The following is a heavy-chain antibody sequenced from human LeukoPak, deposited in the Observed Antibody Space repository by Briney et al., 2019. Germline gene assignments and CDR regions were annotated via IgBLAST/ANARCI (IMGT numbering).Heavy chain of an antibody. CDR2: IYPGDSDT. CDR3: ARQARDGYNSEVEIFDY. V-gene: IGHV5-51*01. D-gene: IGHD5-24*01. Sequence: GESLKISCKGSGYSFTSYWIGWVRQMPGKGLEWMGIIYPGDSDTRYSPSFQGQVTISADKSISTAYLQWSSLKASDTAMYYCARQARDGYNSEVEIFDYWGQGTLVTVSS. J-gene: IGHJ4*02. CDR1: GYSFTSYW.